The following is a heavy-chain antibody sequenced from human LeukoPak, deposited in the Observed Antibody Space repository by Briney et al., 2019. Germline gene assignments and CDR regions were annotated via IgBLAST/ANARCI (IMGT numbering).Heavy chain of an antibody. CDR1: GYTFTSYY. CDR3: ARVAYDYVWGSYSHYFDY. D-gene: IGHD3-16*01. Sequence: GASVKGSCKASGYTFTSYYMHWVRQAPGQGLEWMGIINPSGGSTSYAQKFQGRVTMTRDTSTSTVYMELSSLRSEDTAVYYCARVAYDYVWGSYSHYFDYWGQGTLVTVSS. CDR2: INPSGGST. V-gene: IGHV1-46*01. J-gene: IGHJ4*02.